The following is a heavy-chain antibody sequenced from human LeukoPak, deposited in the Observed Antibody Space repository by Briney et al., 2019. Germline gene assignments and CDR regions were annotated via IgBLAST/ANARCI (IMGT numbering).Heavy chain of an antibody. J-gene: IGHJ4*02. Sequence: ASVKVSCKASGYTFTDHYLHWLRQAPGQGLEYLGWVNPNGGGTNFPQKFQGRVTLTIDTSVNTGYMEITKLTSDDTAVYYCARIITSTWYNEFDCWGQGTLVAVSS. CDR2: VNPNGGGT. D-gene: IGHD1-14*01. CDR1: GYTFTDHY. V-gene: IGHV1-2*02. CDR3: ARIITSTWYNEFDC.